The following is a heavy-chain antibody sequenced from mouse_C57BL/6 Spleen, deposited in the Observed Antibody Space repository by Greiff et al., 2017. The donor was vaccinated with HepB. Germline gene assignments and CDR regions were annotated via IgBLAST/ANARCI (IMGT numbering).Heavy chain of an antibody. J-gene: IGHJ2*01. CDR1: GYTFPNYW. CDR3: ARSYYGPYYFDY. CDR2: IYPGGGYT. V-gene: IGHV1-63*01. Sequence: QVQLKQSGAELVRPGTSVKMSCKASGYTFPNYWIGWAKQRPGHGLEWIGDIYPGGGYTNYNEKFKGKATLTADKSSSTAYMQFSSLTSEDSAIYYCARSYYGPYYFDYWGQGTTLTVSS. D-gene: IGHD1-1*01.